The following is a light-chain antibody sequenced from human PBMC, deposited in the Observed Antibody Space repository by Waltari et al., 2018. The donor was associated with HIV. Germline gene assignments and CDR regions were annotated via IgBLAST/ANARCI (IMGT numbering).Light chain of an antibody. CDR2: GAS. J-gene: IGKJ1*01. CDR3: QQYSYWPRT. CDR1: QSVSSN. Sequence: EIVMTQSPATLSVSPGERVTLSCRASQSVSSNLAWYQQKPGQAPRLLIYGASTRATGIAARFSGSGSGTEFTLTISSLQSEDFAVYYCQQYSYWPRTFGQGTKVEIK. V-gene: IGKV3-15*01.